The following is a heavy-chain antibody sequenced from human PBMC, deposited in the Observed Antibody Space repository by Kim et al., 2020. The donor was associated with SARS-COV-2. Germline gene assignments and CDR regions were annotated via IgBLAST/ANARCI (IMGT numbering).Heavy chain of an antibody. V-gene: IGHV4-4*06. D-gene: IGHD1-1*01. J-gene: IGHJ4*02. Sequence: TTYNPALKSRVTLSAAASKNQFSRKLNSVTAADTAVYYCARGLGDGYKWNYWGQGTLVTVSS. CDR2: T. CDR3: ARGLGDGYKWNY.